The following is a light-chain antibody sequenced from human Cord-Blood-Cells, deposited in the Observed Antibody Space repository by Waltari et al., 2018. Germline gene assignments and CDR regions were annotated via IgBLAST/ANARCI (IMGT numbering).Light chain of an antibody. CDR3: MQALQTPIT. CDR1: QSLLHSNGYNY. Sequence: DIVMTQSPLSLPVTHGEPASISCRYSQSLLHSNGYNYLDWYLQKPGQSPQLLIYLGSNRASGVPDRFSGSGSGTDFTLKISRVEAEDVGVYYCMQALQTPITFGQGTRLEIK. V-gene: IGKV2-28*01. J-gene: IGKJ5*01. CDR2: LGS.